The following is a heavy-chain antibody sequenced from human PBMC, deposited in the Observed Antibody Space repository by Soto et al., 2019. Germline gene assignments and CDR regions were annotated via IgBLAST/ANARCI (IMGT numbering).Heavy chain of an antibody. J-gene: IGHJ4*02. Sequence: QVQLQQWGAGLLKPSETLSLTCAVYGGSFSGYYWSWIRQPPGKGLEWIGEINHSGSTNYNPSLKSRVTISVDTSKNQFSLKLSSVTAADTAVYYCARGRRAAAAYDYWGQGTLVTVSS. CDR1: GGSFSGYY. V-gene: IGHV4-34*01. D-gene: IGHD6-13*01. CDR2: INHSGST. CDR3: ARGRRAAAAYDY.